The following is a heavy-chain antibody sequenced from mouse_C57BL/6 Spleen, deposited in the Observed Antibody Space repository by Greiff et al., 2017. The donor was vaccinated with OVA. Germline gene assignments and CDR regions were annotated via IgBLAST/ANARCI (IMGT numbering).Heavy chain of an antibody. CDR2: ISYDGSN. V-gene: IGHV3-6*01. CDR1: GYSITSGYY. Sequence: EVQLQQSGPGLVKPSQSLSLTCSVTGYSITSGYYWNWIRQFPGNKLEWMGYISYDGSNNYNPSLKNRISITRDTSKNQFFLKLNSVTTEDTATYYCARGDGSRAMDYWGQGTSVTVSS. CDR3: ARGDGSRAMDY. D-gene: IGHD1-1*01. J-gene: IGHJ4*01.